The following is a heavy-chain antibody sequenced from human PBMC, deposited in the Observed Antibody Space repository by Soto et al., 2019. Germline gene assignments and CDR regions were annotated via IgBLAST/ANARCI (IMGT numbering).Heavy chain of an antibody. D-gene: IGHD2-15*01. Sequence: SETLSLTCAVYGGSFSEYYWSWIRQPPGKGLEWIGEINHSGSTSYNPSLESRVTISVDTSKHQFSLKLSSVTAADTAVYYCARGGGCSGGSCYYMDVWDKGTSVTVSS. J-gene: IGHJ6*03. CDR3: ARGGGCSGGSCYYMDV. CDR2: INHSGST. CDR1: GGSFSEYY. V-gene: IGHV4-34*01.